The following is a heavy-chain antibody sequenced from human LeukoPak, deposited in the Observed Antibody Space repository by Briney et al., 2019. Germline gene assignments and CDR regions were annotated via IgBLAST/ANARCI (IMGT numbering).Heavy chain of an antibody. CDR2: IYYSGST. Sequence: GLEWIGSIYYSGSTYYNPSLKSRVTISLDTSKNQFSLKVSSVTAADTAMYYCARRVEGFDYWGQGTLVTVSS. V-gene: IGHV4-39*01. CDR3: ARRVEGFDY. D-gene: IGHD1-1*01. J-gene: IGHJ4*02.